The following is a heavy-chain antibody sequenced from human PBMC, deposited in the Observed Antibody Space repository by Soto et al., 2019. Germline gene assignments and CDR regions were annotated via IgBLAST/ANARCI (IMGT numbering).Heavy chain of an antibody. CDR2: ISFDGSYS. Sequence: QVQLVESGGGVVQPGRSLRLSCAASGFTFRSHGMHWVRQAPGKGLEWVAVISFDGSYSNFIDSVKGRFTISRDDSKNTLYLQMNSLRAEDTALYYCARATEKYFDYWGQGTLVTVSS. D-gene: IGHD4-4*01. V-gene: IGHV3-30*03. CDR1: GFTFRSHG. CDR3: ARATEKYFDY. J-gene: IGHJ4*02.